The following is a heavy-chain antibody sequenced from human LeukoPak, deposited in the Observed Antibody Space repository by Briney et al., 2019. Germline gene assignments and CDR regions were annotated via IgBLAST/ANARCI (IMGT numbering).Heavy chain of an antibody. CDR1: GYTFTGYY. CDR2: INPNSGGT. Sequence: VASVKVSCKASGYTFTGYYMHWVRQAPGQGLEWMGWINPNSGGTNYAQKFQGWVTMTRDTSISTAYMELSRLRSDDTAVYYCARVPRYCSGGSCSYFDYWGQGTLVTVSS. V-gene: IGHV1-2*04. CDR3: ARVPRYCSGGSCSYFDY. D-gene: IGHD2-15*01. J-gene: IGHJ4*02.